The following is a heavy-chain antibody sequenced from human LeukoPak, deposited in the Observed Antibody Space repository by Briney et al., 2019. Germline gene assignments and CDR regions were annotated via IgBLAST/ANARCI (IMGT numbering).Heavy chain of an antibody. D-gene: IGHD3-22*01. CDR1: GFTFSSYG. V-gene: IGHV3-30*03. Sequence: GGSLRLSCAASGFTFSSYGMHWVRQAPGKGLEWVAVISYDGSNKYYADSVKGRFTISRDNSRNTLYLQMNSLRAEDTAVYYCARYPYYYDSSGLFDYWGQGTLATVSS. J-gene: IGHJ4*02. CDR3: ARYPYYYDSSGLFDY. CDR2: ISYDGSNK.